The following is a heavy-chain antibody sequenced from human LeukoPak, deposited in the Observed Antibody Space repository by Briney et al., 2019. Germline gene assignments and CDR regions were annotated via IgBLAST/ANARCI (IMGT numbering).Heavy chain of an antibody. Sequence: GASVKVSCKASGYTFTSYDINWVRQATGQGLEWMGWMNPNSGNTSYAQKFQGRVTMTRNTSISTAYMGLSSLRSEDTAVYYCAIYSSSWSFDYWGQGTLVTVFS. CDR1: GYTFTSYD. D-gene: IGHD6-13*01. CDR2: MNPNSGNT. V-gene: IGHV1-8*01. J-gene: IGHJ4*02. CDR3: AIYSSSWSFDY.